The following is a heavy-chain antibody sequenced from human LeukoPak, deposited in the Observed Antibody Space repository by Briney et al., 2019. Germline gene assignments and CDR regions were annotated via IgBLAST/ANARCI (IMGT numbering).Heavy chain of an antibody. CDR2: ISSSVSTI. D-gene: IGHD2-15*01. J-gene: IGHJ4*02. V-gene: IGHV3-11*01. CDR3: AKAPVTTCSGAYCYPCDY. Sequence: GGSLRLSCAASGFTFSDYYMSWIRQAPGKGLEWVSYISSSVSTIYSAHSVKGRFTISRDNAKNSLYLQMNSLRAGDAAVYYCAKAPVTTCSGAYCYPCDYWSQGTLVTVSS. CDR1: GFTFSDYY.